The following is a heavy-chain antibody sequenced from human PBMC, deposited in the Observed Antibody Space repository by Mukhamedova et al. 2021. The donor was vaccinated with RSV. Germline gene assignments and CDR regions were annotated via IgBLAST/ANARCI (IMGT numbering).Heavy chain of an antibody. D-gene: IGHD2/OR15-2a*01. V-gene: IGHV4-59*12. J-gene: IGHJ3*02. Sequence: SGNTNYNPSLESRATISADMSRNQFSLTLNSVTAADTAVYYCAREMGDYFHAFDIWGHGTTVTVSS. CDR3: AREMGDYFHAFDI. CDR2: SGNT.